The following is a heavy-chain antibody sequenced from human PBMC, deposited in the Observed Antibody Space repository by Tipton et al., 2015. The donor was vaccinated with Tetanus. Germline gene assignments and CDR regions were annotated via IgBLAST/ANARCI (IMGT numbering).Heavy chain of an antibody. CDR2: ISGSGGST. J-gene: IGHJ3*02. V-gene: IGHV3-23*01. D-gene: IGHD3-22*01. Sequence: SLRLSCAASGFTFSSYAMSWVRQAPGKGLEWVSAISGSGGSTYYADSVKGRFTISRDNSKNTLYLQMNSLRAEDTAVYYCPPPSFYDSSGYLGRVDAFDIWGQGTMVTVSS. CDR3: PPPSFYDSSGYLGRVDAFDI. CDR1: GFTFSSYA.